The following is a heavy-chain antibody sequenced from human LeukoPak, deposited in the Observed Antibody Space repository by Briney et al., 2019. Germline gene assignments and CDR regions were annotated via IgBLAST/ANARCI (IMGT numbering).Heavy chain of an antibody. D-gene: IGHD2-8*01. CDR3: ASQDCTNGVCGTDY. CDR1: GGSISSNY. J-gene: IGHJ4*02. V-gene: IGHV4-59*08. Sequence: SETLSLTCTVSGGSISSNYWSWIRQSPGKGLEWIGYIYYRGSTDYNPSLKSRVTISVDTSKNQFSLKLSSVTAADTAVYYCASQDCTNGVCGTDYWGQGTLVTVSS. CDR2: IYYRGST.